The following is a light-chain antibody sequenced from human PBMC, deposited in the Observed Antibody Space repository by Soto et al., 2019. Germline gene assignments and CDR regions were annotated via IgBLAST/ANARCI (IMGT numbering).Light chain of an antibody. J-gene: IGKJ1*01. V-gene: IGKV1-5*03. CDR1: QSIISR. CDR3: QQYNSYPWT. CDR2: KAS. Sequence: DIQMTQSPSTLSASVGDRVTITCRASQSIISRLAWYKKKPGKAPKLLILKASSLESGVPSRFSGSGSGTEFTLTISSLQPDDFATYYCQQYNSYPWTFGQGTKVEIK.